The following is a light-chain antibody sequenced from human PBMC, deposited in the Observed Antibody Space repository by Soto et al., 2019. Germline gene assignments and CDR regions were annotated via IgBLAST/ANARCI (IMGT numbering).Light chain of an antibody. CDR3: QQRSNWPRT. J-gene: IGKJ2*01. CDR1: QSVSSN. V-gene: IGKV3-11*01. Sequence: EIVLTQSPATLSLSPGDRATISCRASQSVSSNLAWYQQKPGQDPRLLIYDASNRATGIPARFSGSGSGTDFTLTISSLEPEDFAVYYCQQRSNWPRTFGQGTKLEIK. CDR2: DAS.